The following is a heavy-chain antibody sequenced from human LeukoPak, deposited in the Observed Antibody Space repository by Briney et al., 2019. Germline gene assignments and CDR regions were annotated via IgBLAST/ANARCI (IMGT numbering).Heavy chain of an antibody. CDR1: GGSFSDYY. V-gene: IGHV4-34*01. D-gene: IGHD1-26*01. CDR3: AASGRYGRNYYIDV. Sequence: SETLSLTCAVYGGSFSDYYWSWIRQSPGKGLEWIGEINDSGTINYNPSLMSRVTISVDKSKNQFSLKLSSVTAADTAVYYCAASGRYGRNYYIDVWGKGATVSVSS. CDR2: INDSGTI. J-gene: IGHJ6*03.